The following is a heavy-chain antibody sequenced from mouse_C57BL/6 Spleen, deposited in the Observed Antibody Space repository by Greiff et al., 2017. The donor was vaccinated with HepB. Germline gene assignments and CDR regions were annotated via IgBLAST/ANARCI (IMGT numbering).Heavy chain of an antibody. V-gene: IGHV10-1*01. D-gene: IGHD1-1*01. CDR1: GFSFNTYA. CDR3: VRQDYVTLDY. J-gene: IGHJ2*01. Sequence: EVKLMESGGGLVQPKGSLKLSCAASGFSFNTYAMNWVRQAPGKGLEWVARIRSKSNNYATYYADSVKDRFTISRDDSESMLYLQMNNLKTEDAAMYYCVRQDYVTLDYWGQGTTLTVSS. CDR2: IRSKSNNYAT.